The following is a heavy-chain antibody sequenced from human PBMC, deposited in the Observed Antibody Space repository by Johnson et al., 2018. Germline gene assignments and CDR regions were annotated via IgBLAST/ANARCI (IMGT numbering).Heavy chain of an antibody. CDR2: IGTAGDT. CDR1: GFTFSSYD. Sequence: VQSGGSLRLSCAASGFTFSSYDMHWVRQATGKGLEWVSAIGTAGDTYYPGSVKGRFTISRENAKNSLYLQMNSLRAGDTAVYYCARGGRGVVGFQHWGQGTLVTVSS. D-gene: IGHD3-10*01. CDR3: ARGGRGVVGFQH. J-gene: IGHJ1*01. V-gene: IGHV3-13*01.